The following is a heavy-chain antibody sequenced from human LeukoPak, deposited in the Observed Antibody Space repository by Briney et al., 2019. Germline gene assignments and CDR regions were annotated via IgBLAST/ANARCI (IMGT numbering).Heavy chain of an antibody. CDR1: GFTFSSHA. CDR3: AKSLGNYYDSSGYFRYYFDY. CDR2: ISGSGGST. J-gene: IGHJ4*02. Sequence: PGGSLRLSCAASGFTFSSHAMSWVRQAPGKGLEWVSAISGSGGSTYYADSVKGRFTISRDNSKNTLYLQMNSLRAEDTAVYYCAKSLGNYYDSSGYFRYYFDYWGQGTLVTVSS. D-gene: IGHD3-22*01. V-gene: IGHV3-23*01.